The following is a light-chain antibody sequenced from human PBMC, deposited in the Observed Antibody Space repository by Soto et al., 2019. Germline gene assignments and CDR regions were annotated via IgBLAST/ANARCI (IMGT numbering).Light chain of an antibody. CDR2: RAS. Sequence: ETMMTQSPDTLSVSLGERATLSCRASQSLRSSLAWYQQKPGQAPRLLIYRASIRATGIPDRFTGSGSGTDFTLTISRLEPEDFEVYYCQQYGSSPLTLGGGTKVDI. J-gene: IGKJ4*01. CDR3: QQYGSSPLT. V-gene: IGKV3-20*01. CDR1: QSLRSSL.